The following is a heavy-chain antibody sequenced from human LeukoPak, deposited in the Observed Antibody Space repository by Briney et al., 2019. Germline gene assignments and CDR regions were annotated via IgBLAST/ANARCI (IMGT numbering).Heavy chain of an antibody. CDR2: IYRSGST. Sequence: PSETLSLTCAVSGGSISSGGYSWSWIRQPPGKGLEWIGYIYRSGSTYYNPSLKSRVTISVDRSKNQFSLKLSSVTAADTAVYYCASGVVAATGRDAFDIWGQGTMVTVSS. CDR1: GGSISSGGYS. V-gene: IGHV4-30-2*01. J-gene: IGHJ3*02. D-gene: IGHD2-15*01. CDR3: ASGVVAATGRDAFDI.